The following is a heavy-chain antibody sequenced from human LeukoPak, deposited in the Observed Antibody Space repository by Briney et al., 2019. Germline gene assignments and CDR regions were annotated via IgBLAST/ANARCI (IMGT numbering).Heavy chain of an antibody. Sequence: PGGSLRLSCAASGFTFSSYAMSGVRQAPGKGLECVSAISGSGGSTYYADSVKGRFTISRDNSKNTLYLQMNSLRAEDTAVYYCAKVGPAYCGGDCYSDAFDIWGQGTMVTVSS. CDR3: AKVGPAYCGGDCYSDAFDI. D-gene: IGHD2-21*02. J-gene: IGHJ3*02. CDR2: ISGSGGST. CDR1: GFTFSSYA. V-gene: IGHV3-23*01.